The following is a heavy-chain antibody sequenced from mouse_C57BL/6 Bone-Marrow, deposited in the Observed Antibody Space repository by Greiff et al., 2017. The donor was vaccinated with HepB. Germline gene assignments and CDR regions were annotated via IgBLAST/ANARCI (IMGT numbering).Heavy chain of an antibody. V-gene: IGHV1-55*01. CDR2: IYPGSGST. J-gene: IGHJ2*01. CDR3: ARAGKGFDY. Sequence: QVHVKQSGAELVKPGASVKMSCKASGYTFTSYWITWVKQRPGQGLEWIGDIYPGSGSTNYNEKFKSKATLTVDTSSSTAYMQLSSLTSEDSAVYYCARAGKGFDYWGQGTTLTVSS. D-gene: IGHD4-1*01. CDR1: GYTFTSYW.